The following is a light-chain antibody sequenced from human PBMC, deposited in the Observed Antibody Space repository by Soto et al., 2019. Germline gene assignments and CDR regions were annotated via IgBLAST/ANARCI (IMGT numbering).Light chain of an antibody. V-gene: IGLV2-11*01. CDR1: SSDVGGYNY. CDR2: DVS. CDR3: GSYAGSYTFEV. Sequence: QSALTQPPSASGSPGQSVTISCTGTSSDVGGYNYVSWYQQHPGKAPKLMVYDVSKRPSGIPDRFPGSKSGNSASLTISGLQAEDEADYYCGSYAGSYTFEVFGGGTKLTVL. J-gene: IGLJ2*01.